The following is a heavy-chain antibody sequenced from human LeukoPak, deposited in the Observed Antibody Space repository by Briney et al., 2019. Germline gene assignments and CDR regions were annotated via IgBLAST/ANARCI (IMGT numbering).Heavy chain of an antibody. CDR3: ARGNGYSKGLCLGY. Sequence: KSGGSLRLSCAASGFTFSSYSMNWVRQAPGKGLEWVSSISSSSSYIYYADSVKGRFTISRDNAKNSLYLQMNSLRAEDTAVYYCARGNGYSKGLCLGYWGQGTLVTVSS. D-gene: IGHD6-13*01. CDR1: GFTFSSYS. J-gene: IGHJ4*02. CDR2: ISSSSSYI. V-gene: IGHV3-21*01.